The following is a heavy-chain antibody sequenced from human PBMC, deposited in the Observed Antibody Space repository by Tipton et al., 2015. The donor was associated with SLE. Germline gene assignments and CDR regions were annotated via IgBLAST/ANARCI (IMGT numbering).Heavy chain of an antibody. V-gene: IGHV4-28*03. J-gene: IGHJ5*02. CDR2: ISYSGAT. Sequence: QLVQSGAEVKEPGASVKVSCEASGYTFTSFEINWIRQPPGKGLMLIGSISYSGATSYNPSLKSRVTISVDTSKNQFSLKLSSVTAADTAVYYCAREGQYQGWFDPWGQGSLVTVSS. CDR1: GYTFTSFEI. D-gene: IGHD2-2*01. CDR3: AREGQYQGWFDP.